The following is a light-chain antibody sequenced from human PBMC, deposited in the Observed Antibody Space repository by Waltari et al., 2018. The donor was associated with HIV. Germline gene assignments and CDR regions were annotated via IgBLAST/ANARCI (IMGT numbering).Light chain of an antibody. J-gene: IGLJ1*01. V-gene: IGLV3-25*03. CDR3: QSADSSNTYV. CDR1: ALPKKY. Sequence: SYELTQPPSVSVSPGQTARITCSGDALPKKYAYWYQQMPGPAPVLVIYKDSERPSGIPERFSGSSSGTTVTLTISGVQAEDEADYYCQSADSSNTYVFGTGTKVTVL. CDR2: KDS.